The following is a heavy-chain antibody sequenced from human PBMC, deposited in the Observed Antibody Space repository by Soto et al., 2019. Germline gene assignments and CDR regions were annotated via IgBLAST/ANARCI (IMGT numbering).Heavy chain of an antibody. CDR1: GFTFNSYT. D-gene: IGHD6-13*01. CDR3: DRFGIATPGGLDY. V-gene: IGHV3-23*01. J-gene: IGHJ4*02. Sequence: EVQLLESGGGLVQPGGSLRLSCAASGFTFNSYTMSWVRQAPGKGLEGVSSISGSGGTTYYAYCVKVRFTISRDNSNNTLYLEMNNPRAEDTAVYYCDRFGIATPGGLDYWGQGTLVTVSS. CDR2: ISGSGGTT.